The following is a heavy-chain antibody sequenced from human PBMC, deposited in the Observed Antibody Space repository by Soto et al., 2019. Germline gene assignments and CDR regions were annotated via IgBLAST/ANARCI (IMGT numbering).Heavy chain of an antibody. CDR2: INHSGST. D-gene: IGHD4-17*01. V-gene: IGHV4-34*01. J-gene: IGHJ5*02. Sequence: SETLSLTCAVYGGSFSGYYWSWIRQPPGKGLEWIGEINHSGSTNYNPSLKRRVTISVDTSKNQFSLKLSSVTAADTAVYYCARATVVTRLYWFDPWGQGTLVTVS. CDR1: GGSFSGYY. CDR3: ARATVVTRLYWFDP.